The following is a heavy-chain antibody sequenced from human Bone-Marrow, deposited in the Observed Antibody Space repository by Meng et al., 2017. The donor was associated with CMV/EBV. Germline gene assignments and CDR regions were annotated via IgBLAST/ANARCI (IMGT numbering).Heavy chain of an antibody. J-gene: IGHJ4*02. CDR1: GGSISSSSYY. CDR3: ARETGIFGWTRPERGIDY. V-gene: IGHV4-39*07. Sequence: SETLSLTCTVSGGSISSSSYYWGWIRQPPGKGLEWIGSMYYSGSTYYNPSLKSRVTISVDTSKNQFSLKLSSVTAADTAVYYCARETGIFGWTRPERGIDYWGQGTLITVSS. CDR2: MYYSGST. D-gene: IGHD3-10*01.